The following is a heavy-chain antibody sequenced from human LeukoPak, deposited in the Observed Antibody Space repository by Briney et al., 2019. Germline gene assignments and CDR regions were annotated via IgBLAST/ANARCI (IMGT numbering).Heavy chain of an antibody. CDR2: ISTSSAYI. D-gene: IGHD3-16*02. J-gene: IGHJ4*02. Sequence: GGSLRLSCAASGFSFSSYSMNWVRQAPGKGLEWVSYISTSSAYIHYADSVKGRFTISRDNARNSLYLQMNSLRAEDTAVYYCAREGLGVWGSYRYTATNDFDYWGQGTLVTVSS. CDR3: AREGLGVWGSYRYTATNDFDY. CDR1: GFSFSSYS. V-gene: IGHV3-21*01.